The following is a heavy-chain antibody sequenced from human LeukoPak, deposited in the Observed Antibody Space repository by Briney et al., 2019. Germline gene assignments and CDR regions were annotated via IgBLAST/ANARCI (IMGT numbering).Heavy chain of an antibody. Sequence: SETLSLTCTVSGDSISGDNYYWSWIRQPAGKGLEWIGRIFASGITNYNPSLKSRVTMSVDTSKNQFSLKLSSVTAADTAVYYCARAGSGALRDWGQGTLVTVSS. CDR1: GDSISGDNYY. J-gene: IGHJ4*02. CDR3: ARAGSGALRD. V-gene: IGHV4-61*02. D-gene: IGHD3-10*01. CDR2: IFASGIT.